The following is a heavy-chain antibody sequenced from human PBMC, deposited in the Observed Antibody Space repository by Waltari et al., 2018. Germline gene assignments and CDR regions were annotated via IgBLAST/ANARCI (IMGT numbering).Heavy chain of an antibody. CDR2: IYHSGST. CDR1: GGSISSGGYS. D-gene: IGHD2-8*01. V-gene: IGHV4-30-2*01. Sequence: QLQLQESGSGLVKPSQTLSLTCAVSGGSISSGGYSRSWIRQPPGKGLEWIGYIYHSGSTYYNPSLKSRVTISVDRSNNQFSLKLSSVTAADTTVYYCSRGYCTNGVCYTGYFDYWGQGTLVTVSS. CDR3: SRGYCTNGVCYTGYFDY. J-gene: IGHJ4*02.